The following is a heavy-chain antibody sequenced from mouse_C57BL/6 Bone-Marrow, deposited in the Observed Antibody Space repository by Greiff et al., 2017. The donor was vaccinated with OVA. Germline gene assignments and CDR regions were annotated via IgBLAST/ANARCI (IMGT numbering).Heavy chain of an antibody. D-gene: IGHD2-2*01. Sequence: QVQLQQSGAERARPGASVKLSCKASGYTFTSYGISWVKQRTGQGLEWIGEIYPRSGNTYYNEKFKGKATLTADKSSSTAYMELRSLTSEDSAVYFCAREAGSTMVTTGFAYWGQGTLVTVSA. CDR1: GYTFTSYG. CDR2: IYPRSGNT. CDR3: AREAGSTMVTTGFAY. J-gene: IGHJ3*01. V-gene: IGHV1-81*01.